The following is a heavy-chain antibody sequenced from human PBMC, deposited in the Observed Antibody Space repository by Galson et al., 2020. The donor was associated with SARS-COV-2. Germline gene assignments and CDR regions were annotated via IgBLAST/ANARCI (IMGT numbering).Heavy chain of an antibody. CDR2: INHSGST. CDR3: ASQSSYDSSGYYDVPLFDY. Sequence: ETSETLSLTCAVYGGSFSDYYWSWIRQPPGKGLEWIGEINHSGSTNHNPSLKSRVSISVDTSKNQFSLKLSSVTAADTALYYCASQSSYDSSGYYDVPLFDYWGQGTLVTVSS. D-gene: IGHD3-22*01. J-gene: IGHJ4*02. V-gene: IGHV4-34*01. CDR1: GGSFSDYY.